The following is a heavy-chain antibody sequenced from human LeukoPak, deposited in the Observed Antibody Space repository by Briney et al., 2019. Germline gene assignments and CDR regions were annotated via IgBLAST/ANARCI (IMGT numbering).Heavy chain of an antibody. D-gene: IGHD2-2*01. V-gene: IGHV1-2*02. CDR1: GYTFTGYY. CDR3: ARDFCSSTSCHYYYYYMDV. Sequence: GASVKVSCKASGYTFTGYYMHWVRQAPGQGLEWMGWINPNSGGTNYAQKFQGRVTMTRDTSISTAYMELSRLRSDDTAVYYCARDFCSSTSCHYYYYYMDVWGKGTTVTISS. CDR2: INPNSGGT. J-gene: IGHJ6*03.